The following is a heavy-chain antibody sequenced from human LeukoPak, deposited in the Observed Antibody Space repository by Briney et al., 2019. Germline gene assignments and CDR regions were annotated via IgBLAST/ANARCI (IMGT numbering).Heavy chain of an antibody. CDR2: ISWDGGST. Sequence: GGSLRPSCAASGFTFDDYAMHWVRQAPGKGLEWVSLISWDGGSTYYADSVKGRFTISRDNSKNSLYLQMNSLRAEDTSVYYCARARVKGYSYGSFNYWGQGTLVTVSS. CDR1: GFTFDDYA. D-gene: IGHD5-18*01. V-gene: IGHV3-43D*03. J-gene: IGHJ4*02. CDR3: ARARVKGYSYGSFNY.